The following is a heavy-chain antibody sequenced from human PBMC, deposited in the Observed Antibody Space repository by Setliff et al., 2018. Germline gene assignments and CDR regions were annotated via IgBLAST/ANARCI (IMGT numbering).Heavy chain of an antibody. CDR1: GYSISSGYY. J-gene: IGHJ4*02. CDR2: IYRTGTT. V-gene: IGHV4-38-2*01. CDR3: ARHRAVAGAYYFDF. Sequence: ETLSLTCGVSGYSISSGYYWGWIRQPPGKGLEWIGSIYRTGTTHYNPSLKSRVTMSVDTSKNQFSLKLTSVTAADTAIYYCARHRAVAGAYYFDFWGQGTLVTVSS. D-gene: IGHD6-19*01.